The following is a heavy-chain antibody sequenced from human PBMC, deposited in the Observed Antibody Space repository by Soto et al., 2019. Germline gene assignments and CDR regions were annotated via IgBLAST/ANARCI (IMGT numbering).Heavy chain of an antibody. Sequence: QVQLQQWGAGLLKPSETLSLTCAVYGGSFIGYYWSWIRQPPGMGLEWIGEINHSGNSNYNPSLKSRVTISLDTSKNQFSLKLSSLTAADTAVYYCARELSRYTSGEKINWFDPWGQGTLVTVSS. CDR3: ARELSRYTSGEKINWFDP. CDR2: INHSGNS. CDR1: GGSFIGYY. V-gene: IGHV4-34*02. J-gene: IGHJ5*02. D-gene: IGHD6-19*01.